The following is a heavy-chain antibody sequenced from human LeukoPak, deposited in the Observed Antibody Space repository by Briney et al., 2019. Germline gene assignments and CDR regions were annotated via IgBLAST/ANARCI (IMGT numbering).Heavy chain of an antibody. Sequence: GGSLRLSCAASGFSFDDYGLTWVRQAPGKGLEWVSSISSGSTYIYYADSVKGRFTISRDNAKNSLSLQMNSLRADDTAVYYGARGSGSGWSWGTNYFDYWGQGTLVTVSS. J-gene: IGHJ4*02. V-gene: IGHV3-21*01. CDR1: GFSFDDYG. D-gene: IGHD6-19*01. CDR3: ARGSGSGWSWGTNYFDY. CDR2: ISSGSTYI.